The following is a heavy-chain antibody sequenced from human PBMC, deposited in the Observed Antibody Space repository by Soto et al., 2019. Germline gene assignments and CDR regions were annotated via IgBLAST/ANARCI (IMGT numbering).Heavy chain of an antibody. CDR1: GGXFSGYY. J-gene: IGHJ3*02. Sequence: SQTLSLTCAVYGGXFSGYYWSWIRQPPGKGLEWIGEINHSGSTNCDPSLKSRITISVDTFKKQFSLKLSSVTAADTAVYYCAGGFHSFYFFWGGYHPRHKLDVFEIWGKGTLVPVSP. CDR3: AGGFHSFYFFWGGYHPRHKLDVFEI. CDR2: INHSGST. D-gene: IGHD3-3*01. V-gene: IGHV4-34*01.